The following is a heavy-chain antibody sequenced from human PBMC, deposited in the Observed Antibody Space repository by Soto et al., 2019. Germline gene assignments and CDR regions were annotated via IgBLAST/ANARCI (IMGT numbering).Heavy chain of an antibody. V-gene: IGHV1-69*01. CDR3: ARDERGVVDTAMVPLGY. CDR2: IIPIFGTA. Sequence: QVQLVQSGAEVKKPGSSVKVSCKASGGTFRSYAISWVRQAPGQGLEWMGGIIPIFGTANYAQKFQGRVTITADESTSTAYMELSSLRSEDTAVYHCARDERGVVDTAMVPLGYWGQGTLVTVSS. D-gene: IGHD5-18*01. J-gene: IGHJ4*02. CDR1: GGTFRSYA.